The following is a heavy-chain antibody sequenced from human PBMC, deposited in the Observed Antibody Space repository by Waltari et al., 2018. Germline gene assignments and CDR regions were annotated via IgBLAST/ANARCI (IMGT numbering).Heavy chain of an antibody. V-gene: IGHV1-8*02. CDR1: GYSFINYV. CDR2: VNPSRAAT. J-gene: IGHJ5*02. CDR3: ARGRDVFANFDYNWFDP. D-gene: IGHD3-3*01. Sequence: QVQLVQSGAEVLRPGASVKVCCQVSGYSFINYVINWVRQAAGQGLEWMGWVNPSRAATAYAQIVQGRITMTWDTSISTAYMELSNLRSDDAAVLYCARGRDVFANFDYNWFDPWGQGTLVTVSS.